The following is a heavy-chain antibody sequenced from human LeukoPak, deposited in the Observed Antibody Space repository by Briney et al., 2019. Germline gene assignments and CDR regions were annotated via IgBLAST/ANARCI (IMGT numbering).Heavy chain of an antibody. CDR3: ARDGYYYDILTGYNKIERGTFDY. Sequence: GGSLRLSCAASGFTFSTYWMSWVRQAPGKGLEWVANIKQDGNETYYVDSVKDRFTISRDNAKNSLYLQMNSLRAEDTAVYYCARDGYYYDILTGYNKIERGTFDYWGQGTLVTVSS. CDR2: IKQDGNET. D-gene: IGHD3-9*01. V-gene: IGHV3-7*01. CDR1: GFTFSTYW. J-gene: IGHJ4*02.